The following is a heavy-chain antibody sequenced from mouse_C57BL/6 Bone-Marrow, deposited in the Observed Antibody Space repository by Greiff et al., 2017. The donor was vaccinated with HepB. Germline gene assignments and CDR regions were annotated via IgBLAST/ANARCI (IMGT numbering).Heavy chain of an antibody. J-gene: IGHJ4*01. CDR2: ISSGGSYT. V-gene: IGHV5-6*01. CDR1: GFTFSSYG. D-gene: IGHD1-1*02. CDR3: ARHRGGWFLYYYAMDY. Sequence: EVQLQQSGGDLVKPGGSLKLSCAASGFTFSSYGMSWVRQTPDKRLEWVATISSGGSYTYYPDSVKGRVTISRDNAKNTLYLQMSSLKSEDTAMYYCARHRGGWFLYYYAMDYWGQGTSVTVSS.